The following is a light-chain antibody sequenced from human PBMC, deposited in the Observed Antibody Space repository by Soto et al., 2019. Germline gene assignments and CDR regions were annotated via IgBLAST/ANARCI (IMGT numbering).Light chain of an antibody. Sequence: QSALTQPASVSGSPGQSITISCTGTSGDIGSYNRVSWYQQPPGKAPKLIIYEVTDRPSGVSNRFSGSKSCNTASLTISRLQAEDEAEYYCSSYTNINTRACVFGTGTKVTVL. J-gene: IGLJ1*01. CDR2: EVT. CDR1: SGDIGSYNR. V-gene: IGLV2-14*03. CDR3: SSYTNINTRACV.